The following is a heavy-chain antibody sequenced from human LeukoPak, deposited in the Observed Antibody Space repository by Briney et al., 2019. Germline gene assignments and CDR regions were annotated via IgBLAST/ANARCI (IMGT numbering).Heavy chain of an antibody. Sequence: GGSLRLSCAASGFTFSTYGMHWVRQAPGKGLEWVAFIRYDGSNKFYADSVKGRFTISRDNSKNTLYLQMNSLRAEDTAVYFCAKDKDPWKSTSISDFDYWGQGTLVTVSS. CDR3: AKDKDPWKSTSISDFDY. CDR1: GFTFSTYG. V-gene: IGHV3-30*02. J-gene: IGHJ4*02. CDR2: IRYDGSNK. D-gene: IGHD1-1*01.